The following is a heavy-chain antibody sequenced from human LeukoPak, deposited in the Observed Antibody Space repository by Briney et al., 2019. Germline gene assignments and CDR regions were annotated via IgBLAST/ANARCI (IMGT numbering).Heavy chain of an antibody. CDR3: ALYYYDRALEY. CDR1: GFTSSSYA. J-gene: IGHJ4*02. D-gene: IGHD3-22*01. Sequence: GGSLRLSCAASGFTSSSYAMSWVRQAPGKGLEWVSAISGSGGSTYYADSVKGRFTISRDDSKNTLYLQMNSLRAEDTAVYYCALYYYDRALEYWGPGTLVTDSS. CDR2: ISGSGGST. V-gene: IGHV3-23*01.